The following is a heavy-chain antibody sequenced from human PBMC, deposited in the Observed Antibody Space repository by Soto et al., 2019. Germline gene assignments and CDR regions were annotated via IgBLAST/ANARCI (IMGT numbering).Heavy chain of an antibody. CDR2: IYYSGST. CDR1: GGSISSGGYY. D-gene: IGHD2-2*01. J-gene: IGHJ3*02. V-gene: IGHV4-31*11. Sequence: SETLSLTCAVSGGSISSGGYYWSWIRQHPGKGLEWIGYIYYSGSTYYNPSLKSRVTISVDTSKNQFSLKLSSVTAADTAVYYCARYIVVVPAAATSWAFDIWGQGTMVTVSS. CDR3: ARYIVVVPAAATSWAFDI.